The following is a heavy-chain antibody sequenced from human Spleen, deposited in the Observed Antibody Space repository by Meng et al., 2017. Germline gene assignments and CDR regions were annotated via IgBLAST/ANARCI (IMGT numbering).Heavy chain of an antibody. CDR2: INPNSGGT. CDR1: GYTFTGYY. D-gene: IGHD3-10*01. CDR3: AGDQGGSGSYYTYYYYGMDV. V-gene: IGHV1-2*02. Sequence: ASVKVSCKASGYTFTGYYMHWVRQASGQGLEWMGWINPNSGGTNYAQKFQGRVTMTRDTSISTAYMELSRLRSDDTAVYYCAGDQGGSGSYYTYYYYGMDVWGQGTTVTVSS. J-gene: IGHJ6*02.